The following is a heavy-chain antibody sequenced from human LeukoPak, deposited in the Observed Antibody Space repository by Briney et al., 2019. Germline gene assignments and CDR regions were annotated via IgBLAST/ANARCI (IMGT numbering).Heavy chain of an antibody. CDR2: ISGSGGST. V-gene: IGHV3-23*01. CDR1: GFTFSSYA. CDR3: ARPIAVACTFFSG. Sequence: GGSLRLSCAASGFTFSSYAMSWVRQAPGKGLVWVSAISGSGGSTYYADSVKGRFTISRDNSKNTLYLQMDSLRAEDTAVYYCARPIAVACTFFSGWGQGPLVTVS. J-gene: IGHJ4*02. D-gene: IGHD6-19*01.